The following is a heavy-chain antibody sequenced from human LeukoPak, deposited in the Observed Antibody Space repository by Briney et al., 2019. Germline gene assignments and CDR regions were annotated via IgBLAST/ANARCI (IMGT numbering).Heavy chain of an antibody. CDR1: GYTFTSYY. J-gene: IGHJ4*02. Sequence: GASVKVSCKASGYTFTSYYMHWVRQAPGQGLEWMGRIIPIFGTANYAQKFQGRVTITTDESTSTAHMELSSLRSEDTAVYYCARDNQEYSSGWYYFDYWGQGTLVTVSS. CDR2: IIPIFGTA. D-gene: IGHD6-19*01. CDR3: ARDNQEYSSGWYYFDY. V-gene: IGHV1-69*05.